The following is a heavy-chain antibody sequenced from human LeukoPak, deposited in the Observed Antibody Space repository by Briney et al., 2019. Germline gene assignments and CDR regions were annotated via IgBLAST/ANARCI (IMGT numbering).Heavy chain of an antibody. V-gene: IGHV3-33*01. Sequence: PGGSLRLSCAASGFRFSTYGMHWVRQSPGEGLEWVAGIYYDGNQKYYGDSVKGRFTVSRDISESMLYLQMSSLRADDTAVYYCARGGVATAWGAFDVWGQGTTVIVSS. CDR3: ARGGVATAWGAFDV. CDR2: IYYDGNQK. CDR1: GFRFSTYG. D-gene: IGHD4-23*01. J-gene: IGHJ3*01.